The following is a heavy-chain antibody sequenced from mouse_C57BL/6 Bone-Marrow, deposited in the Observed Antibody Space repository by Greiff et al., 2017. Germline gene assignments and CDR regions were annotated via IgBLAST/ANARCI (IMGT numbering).Heavy chain of an antibody. CDR2: ISTRSGNT. Sequence: VQLLQSGADLVRPGASVKLSCKASGFTFTSYGISWVKQTPGQGLEWVAEISTRSGNTYSTEKLKGKATLTADEATSTAFMELRSLTSEDSASYFCARATRYYCGHYWGQGTTRTVSS. D-gene: IGHD1-1*01. CDR1: GFTFTSYG. CDR3: ARATRYYCGHY. V-gene: IGHV1-81*01. J-gene: IGHJ2*01.